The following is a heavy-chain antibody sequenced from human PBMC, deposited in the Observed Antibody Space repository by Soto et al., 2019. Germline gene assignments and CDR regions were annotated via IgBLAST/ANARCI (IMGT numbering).Heavy chain of an antibody. Sequence: ESLKISCKGSGYSFTSYWISWVGQMPGKGLEWMGRIDPSDSYTNYSPSFQGHVTISADKSISTAYLQWSSLKASDTAMYYCARLQSSSWYYYYYGMDVWGQGTTVTVSS. CDR1: GYSFTSYW. V-gene: IGHV5-10-1*01. CDR3: ARLQSSSWYYYYYGMDV. D-gene: IGHD6-13*01. J-gene: IGHJ6*02. CDR2: IDPSDSYT.